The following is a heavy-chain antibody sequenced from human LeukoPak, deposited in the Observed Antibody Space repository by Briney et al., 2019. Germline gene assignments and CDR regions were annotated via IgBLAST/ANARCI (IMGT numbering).Heavy chain of an antibody. Sequence: EASVKVSCKASGGTFSSYAINWVRQATGQGLEWMGWMNPNSGNTGYAQKFQGRVTITRNTSISTAYMDLSSLRSEDTAVYYCARRAVAYYYYYYMDVWGKGTTVTVSS. CDR3: ARRAVAYYYYYYMDV. J-gene: IGHJ6*03. CDR2: MNPNSGNT. V-gene: IGHV1-8*03. D-gene: IGHD6-19*01. CDR1: GGTFSSYA.